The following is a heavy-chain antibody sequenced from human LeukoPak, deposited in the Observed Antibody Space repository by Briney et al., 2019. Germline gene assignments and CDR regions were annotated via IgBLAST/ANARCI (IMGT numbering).Heavy chain of an antibody. D-gene: IGHD6-19*01. J-gene: IGHJ6*02. CDR3: ARGYSSGWYYNYYGMDV. V-gene: IGHV1-3*01. Sequence: KFQGRVTITRDTSASTAYMELSSLRSEDTAVYYCARGYSSGWYYNYYGMDVWGQGTTVTVSS.